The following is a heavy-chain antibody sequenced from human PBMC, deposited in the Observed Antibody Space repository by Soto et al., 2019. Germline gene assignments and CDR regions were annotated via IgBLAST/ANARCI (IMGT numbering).Heavy chain of an antibody. CDR3: ARDARGTRGFDEMDI. CDR1: GYIFTVYH. J-gene: IGHJ6*01. CDR2: ITPNSGDT. D-gene: IGHD3-9*01. V-gene: IGHV1-2*02. Sequence: ASVKGYCKGAGYIFTVYHIHWGSQAPGRGLEWMGWITPNSGDTEYAQNFQGRVTMTRDTSFNLVYMEMSGLMSDDTAVYYCARDARGTRGFDEMDIWGQGTTVTVYS.